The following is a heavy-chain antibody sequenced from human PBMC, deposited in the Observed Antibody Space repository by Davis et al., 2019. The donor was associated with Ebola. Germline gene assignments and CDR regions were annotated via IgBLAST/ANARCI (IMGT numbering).Heavy chain of an antibody. V-gene: IGHV3-7*01. CDR2: IKQDGGEK. CDR1: GFTFDDYA. Sequence: GSLKISCAASGFTFDDYAMHWVRQAPGKGPEWVAIIKQDGGEKYYVDSVKGRFTISRDNAKNSLYLQMNSLRDEDTAVYYCATDRNWDFDYWGQGTLVTVSS. J-gene: IGHJ4*02. D-gene: IGHD7-27*01. CDR3: ATDRNWDFDY.